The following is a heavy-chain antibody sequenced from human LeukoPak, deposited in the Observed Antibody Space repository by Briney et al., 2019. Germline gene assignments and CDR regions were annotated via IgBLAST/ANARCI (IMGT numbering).Heavy chain of an antibody. V-gene: IGHV3-23*01. CDR3: AKDRYCSSTNCPYDY. Sequence: GGSLRLSCAASGFTSSDYTMNWLRQAPGKGLEWVSGISVSDDSTYYADSVRGRFTMSRDNSNNMLYLQMNSLRAEDTAVYYCAKDRYCSSTNCPYDYWGQGTLVTVSS. CDR2: ISVSDDST. J-gene: IGHJ4*02. CDR1: GFTSSDYT. D-gene: IGHD2-2*01.